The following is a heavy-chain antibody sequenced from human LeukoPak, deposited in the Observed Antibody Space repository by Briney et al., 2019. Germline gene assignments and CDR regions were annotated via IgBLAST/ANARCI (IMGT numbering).Heavy chain of an antibody. V-gene: IGHV3-53*01. Sequence: GGSLRLSCAASGFIFSTSYMTWVRQAPGKGLEWVSFIYSGGSTYYADSVKGRFTISRDSSKNTLYLQMHSLRVEDTAVYYCARGRITGYFDYWGQGTLVTVSS. CDR2: IYSGGST. J-gene: IGHJ4*02. CDR3: ARGRITGYFDY. CDR1: GFIFSTSY. D-gene: IGHD3-16*01.